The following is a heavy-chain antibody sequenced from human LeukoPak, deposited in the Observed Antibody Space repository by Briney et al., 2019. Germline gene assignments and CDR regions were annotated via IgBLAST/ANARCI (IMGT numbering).Heavy chain of an antibody. CDR3: ARDLGRDSFDI. D-gene: IGHD2-15*01. Sequence: GGSLILSCAASGFTVSSIHMGWVRQAPGEGLEWVSVIYSGGNTYYADSVKGRFTISRDNSKNTLYLQMNNLRAEDTAVYYCARDLGRDSFDIWGQGTKVTVSS. CDR1: GFTVSSIH. V-gene: IGHV3-53*01. CDR2: IYSGGNT. J-gene: IGHJ3*02.